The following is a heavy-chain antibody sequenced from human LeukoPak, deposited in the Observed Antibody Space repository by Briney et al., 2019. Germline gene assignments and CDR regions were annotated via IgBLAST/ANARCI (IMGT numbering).Heavy chain of an antibody. CDR3: RIRSEDAFDI. CDR2: INPNSGGT. J-gene: IGHJ3*02. V-gene: IGHV1-2*02. Sequence: ASVKVSCKASGYTFTGYYIHWVRQAPGQGLELMGWINPNSGGTNYAQKFQGRVTMTRDTSISTAYMELSSLRSEDTAVYYCRIRSEDAFDIWGQGTMVTVSS. D-gene: IGHD2-15*01. CDR1: GYTFTGYY.